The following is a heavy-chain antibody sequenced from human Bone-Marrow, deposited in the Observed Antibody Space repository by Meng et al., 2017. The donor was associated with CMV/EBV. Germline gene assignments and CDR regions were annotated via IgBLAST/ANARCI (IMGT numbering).Heavy chain of an antibody. CDR1: GFTFSSYA. D-gene: IGHD2-15*01. J-gene: IGHJ6*04. CDR2: IRYDGSNK. CDR3: ARESGGPHGMDV. Sequence: GESLKISCAASGFTFSSYAMSWVRQAPGKVLEWVAFIRYDGSNKYYADSVKGRFTISRDNSKNTRDLQMNSLRAEDTAVYYCARESGGPHGMDVCGEATTATSSS. V-gene: IGHV3-30*02.